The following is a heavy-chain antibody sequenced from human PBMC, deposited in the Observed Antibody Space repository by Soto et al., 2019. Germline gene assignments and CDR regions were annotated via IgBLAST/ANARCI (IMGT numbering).Heavy chain of an antibody. CDR1: GGTFSSQT. Sequence: QVQLVQSGAEVKEPGSSVKVSCKVSGGTFSSQTINWVRQVPGQGLEWMGSVIPIIGEGKYAQSFLGRVTLTADRRTSTAYRELKSLISKDTAVYYCARPAVNDLDADSSAFDIWGQGTMVTVSS. CDR2: VIPIIGEG. D-gene: IGHD1-1*01. CDR3: ARPAVNDLDADSSAFDI. V-gene: IGHV1-69*02. J-gene: IGHJ3*02.